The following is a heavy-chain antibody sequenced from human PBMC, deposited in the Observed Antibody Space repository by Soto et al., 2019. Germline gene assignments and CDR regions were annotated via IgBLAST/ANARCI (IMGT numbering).Heavy chain of an antibody. CDR1: GYTFSTYA. CDR3: ASPSYGSGSFY. V-gene: IGHV1-3*01. J-gene: IGHJ4*02. CDR2: INAGNGNT. Sequence: QVQLVQSGAEVKKPGASVKVSCKASGYTFSTYALHWVRQAPGQRLEWMGWINAGNGNTKYSQKFQGRVTFTRDTSASTAYMELSSLRSEDTAVYYCASPSYGSGSFYWGQGTLATVSS. D-gene: IGHD3-10*01.